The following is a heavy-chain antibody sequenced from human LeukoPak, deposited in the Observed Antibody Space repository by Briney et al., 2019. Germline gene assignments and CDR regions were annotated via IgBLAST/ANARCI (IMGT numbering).Heavy chain of an antibody. CDR2: ISSSSSYI. J-gene: IGHJ3*02. CDR3: ARDFDTDSAFDI. CDR1: GFTFSSYS. V-gene: IGHV3-21*01. Sequence: GGSLRLSCAASGFTFSSYSMNWVRQAPGKGLEWVSSISSSSSYIYYADSVKVRFTISRDNAKNSLYLQMNSLRAEDTAVYYCARDFDTDSAFDIWGQGTMVTVSS. D-gene: IGHD2-21*01.